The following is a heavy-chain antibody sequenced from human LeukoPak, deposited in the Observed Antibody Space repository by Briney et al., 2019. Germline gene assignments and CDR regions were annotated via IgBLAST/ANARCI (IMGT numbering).Heavy chain of an antibody. Sequence: KASETLSLTCTVSRGFISGYYWSWIRQPPGKGLEWIGYIYYSGSTNYNPSLKSRVTISVDTSKNQFSLKLTSVTAADTAVYYCARHEHGGFDYWGQGTLVTVSS. CDR2: IYYSGST. CDR3: ARHEHGGFDY. J-gene: IGHJ4*02. CDR1: RGFISGYY. D-gene: IGHD1/OR15-1a*01. V-gene: IGHV4-59*08.